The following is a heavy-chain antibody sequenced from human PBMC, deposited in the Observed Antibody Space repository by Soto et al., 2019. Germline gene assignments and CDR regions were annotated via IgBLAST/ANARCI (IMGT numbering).Heavy chain of an antibody. V-gene: IGHV3-23*01. CDR3: ARDVDLDSDDFFDY. J-gene: IGHJ4*02. D-gene: IGHD3-9*01. CDR2: IRGDGGQT. CDR1: GFTFTSYG. Sequence: PGGSLRLSCTASGFTFTSYGMGWVRQAPGKGLQWVSTIRGDGGQTHYTDSVKGRFSISRDNSKNTVYLQMDSLRAEDTAMYFCARDVDLDSDDFFDYWGQGTQVTVSS.